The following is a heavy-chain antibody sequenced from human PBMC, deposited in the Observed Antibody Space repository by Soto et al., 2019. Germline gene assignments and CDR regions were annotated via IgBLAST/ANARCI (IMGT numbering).Heavy chain of an antibody. D-gene: IGHD1-26*01. Sequence: QVQLVESGGGVVQPGRSLRLSCAASGFTFSSYGMHWVRQAPGEGLEWVAFIWYDGSNKYYADSVKGRFTISRDNSKNTLYLQMNSLRAEDTAVYYCARDRNGAIGFWGQGTLVTVSS. J-gene: IGHJ4*02. V-gene: IGHV3-33*01. CDR1: GFTFSSYG. CDR2: IWYDGSNK. CDR3: ARDRNGAIGF.